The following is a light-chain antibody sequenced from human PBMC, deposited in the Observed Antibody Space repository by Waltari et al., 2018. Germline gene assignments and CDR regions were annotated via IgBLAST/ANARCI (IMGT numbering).Light chain of an antibody. CDR2: ASS. CDR1: QSISSY. Sequence: DIQMTQSPSSLSASVGDRVTTTCRASQSISSYLNWYQHKPGKAPKLLIYASSSLQSGVPSRFSGSLSGTDFTLTISSLQHVDFATYVCRLSYTTPLTFGAGTKVEIK. V-gene: IGKV1-39*01. CDR3: RLSYTTPLT. J-gene: IGKJ4*01.